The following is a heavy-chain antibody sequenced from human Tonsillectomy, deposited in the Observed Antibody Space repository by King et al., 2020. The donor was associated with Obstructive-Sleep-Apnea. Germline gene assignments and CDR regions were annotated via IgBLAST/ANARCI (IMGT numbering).Heavy chain of an antibody. J-gene: IGHJ4*02. Sequence: VQLQESGPGLVKPSETLSLTCTVSGGSVSSGSYYWSWIRQPPGKGLEWIGYIYYSGSTNYNPSLKSRVTILVDTSKNQFSLKLSSVTAADTAVYYCAREPVPERPGGLYYFDYWGQGTLVTVSS. CDR2: IYYSGST. CDR1: GGSVSSGSYY. CDR3: AREPVPERPGGLYYFDY. V-gene: IGHV4-61*01. D-gene: IGHD1-14*01.